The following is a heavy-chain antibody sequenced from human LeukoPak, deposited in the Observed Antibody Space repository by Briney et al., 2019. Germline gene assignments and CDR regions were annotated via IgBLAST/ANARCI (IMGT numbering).Heavy chain of an antibody. CDR2: ISAYNGNT. CDR3: ARAETYYDFWSGYSADAFDI. J-gene: IGHJ3*02. D-gene: IGHD3-3*01. V-gene: IGHV1-18*01. Sequence: GASVKVSCKASGYTFTSYGISWVRQAPGQGLEWMGWISAYNGNTNYAQKLQGRVTMTTDTSTSTAYMELRSLRSDDTAVYYCARAETYYDFWSGYSADAFDIWGQGTMVTVSS. CDR1: GYTFTSYG.